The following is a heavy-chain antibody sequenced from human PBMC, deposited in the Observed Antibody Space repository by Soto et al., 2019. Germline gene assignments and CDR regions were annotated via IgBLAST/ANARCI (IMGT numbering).Heavy chain of an antibody. J-gene: IGHJ6*02. D-gene: IGHD3-10*01. Sequence: PGGSLRLSCAASGFTFSDYYMSWIRQAPGKGLEWVSYISSSSSYTNYADSVKGRFTISRDNAKNSPYLQMNSLRAEDTAVYYCARFGSADGSGSYYYYGMDVWGQGTTVTVSS. CDR2: ISSSSSYT. CDR3: ARFGSADGSGSYYYYGMDV. CDR1: GFTFSDYY. V-gene: IGHV3-11*06.